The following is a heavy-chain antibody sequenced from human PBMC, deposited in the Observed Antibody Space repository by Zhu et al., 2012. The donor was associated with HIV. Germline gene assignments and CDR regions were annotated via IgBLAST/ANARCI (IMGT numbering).Heavy chain of an antibody. J-gene: IGHJ4*02. V-gene: IGHV4-59*11. Sequence: QVQLQEPGPQLVKPSETLSLTCTVSGGSMSSHYWNWVRQPPGKGLQWIGYMYSSGSTKYNFSLKSRVAISLDMSKNQFSLTLSSVTTADTAVYYCARSVKGQLVFDSWGQGALVTVSS. CDR3: ARSVKGQLVFDS. CDR2: MYSSGST. CDR1: GGSMSSHY. D-gene: IGHD1-1*01.